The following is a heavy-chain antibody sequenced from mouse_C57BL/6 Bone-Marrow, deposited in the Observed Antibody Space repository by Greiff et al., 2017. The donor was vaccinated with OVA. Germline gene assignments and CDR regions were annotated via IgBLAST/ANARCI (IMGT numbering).Heavy chain of an antibody. CDR1: GFTFSSYA. J-gene: IGHJ4*01. D-gene: IGHD1-1*01. CDR2: ISDGGSST. Sequence: EVKLMESGGGLVKPGGSLKLSCAASGFTFSSYAMSWVRQTPEKRLEWVATISDGGSSTYYPDNVKGRFTISRANAKNNLYLQMSHLKSEDTAIYYCARYSSYYYAMDYWGQGTSVTVSS. V-gene: IGHV5-4*03. CDR3: ARYSSYYYAMDY.